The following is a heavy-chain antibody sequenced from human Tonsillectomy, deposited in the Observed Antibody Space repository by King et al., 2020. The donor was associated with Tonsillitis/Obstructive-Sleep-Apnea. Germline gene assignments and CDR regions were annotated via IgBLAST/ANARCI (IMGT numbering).Heavy chain of an antibody. J-gene: IGHJ3*02. CDR3: ARVSEAFDI. Sequence: VQLQQWGAGLLKPSETLSLTCGVYGGSFSGYYWSWIRQPPGKGLEWIGEIDHSGSTNYNPSLKSRVTISVDTSKNLFSLKLNSVTAADTAVYYCARVSEAFDIWGQGTMVTVS. V-gene: IGHV4-34*01. CDR2: IDHSGST. CDR1: GGSFSGYY.